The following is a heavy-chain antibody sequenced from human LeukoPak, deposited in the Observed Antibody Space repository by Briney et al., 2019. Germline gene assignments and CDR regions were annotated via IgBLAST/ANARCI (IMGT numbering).Heavy chain of an antibody. CDR1: GYTFTDYY. CDR2: INPNSGGT. V-gene: IGHV1-2*04. J-gene: IGHJ4*02. CDR3: ASSLSIAAAAPFDY. D-gene: IGHD6-13*01. Sequence: ASVKVSCKASGYTFTDYYVHWVRQAPGQGLEWMGWINPNSGGTNYAQKFQGWVTMTRDTSISTAYMELSRLRSDDTAVYYCASSLSIAAAAPFDYWGQGTLVTDSS.